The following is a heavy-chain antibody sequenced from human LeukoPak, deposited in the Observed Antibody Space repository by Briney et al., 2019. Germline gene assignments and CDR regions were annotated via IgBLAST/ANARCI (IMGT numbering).Heavy chain of an antibody. D-gene: IGHD2-21*02. CDR1: GYTFTSYD. J-gene: IGHJ4*02. CDR3: ARDHYHRIHSVMVTAPDY. CDR2: MNPNSGNT. Sequence: ASVKVSCKASGYTFTSYDINWVRQATGQGLEWMGWMNPNSGNTGYAQKFQGRVTMTRDTSTSTVYMELSSLRSEDTAVYYCARDHYHRIHSVMVTAPDYWGQGTLVIVSS. V-gene: IGHV1-8*02.